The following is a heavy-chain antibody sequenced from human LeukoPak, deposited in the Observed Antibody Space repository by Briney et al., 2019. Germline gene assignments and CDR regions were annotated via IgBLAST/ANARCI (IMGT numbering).Heavy chain of an antibody. CDR2: INHSGST. CDR3: ARQVTTADVDY. J-gene: IGHJ4*02. Sequence: SETLSLTCAVYGGSFSGYYWSWIRQPPGKGLEWIGEINHSGSTNYNPSLKSRVTISVDTSKNQFSLKLSSVTAADTAVYYCARQVTTADVDYWGQGTLVTVSS. D-gene: IGHD1-1*01. V-gene: IGHV4-34*01. CDR1: GGSFSGYY.